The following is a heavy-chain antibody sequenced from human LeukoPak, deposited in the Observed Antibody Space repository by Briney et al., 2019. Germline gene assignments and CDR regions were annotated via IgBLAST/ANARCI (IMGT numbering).Heavy chain of an antibody. CDR3: ARDLDWGAFDA. V-gene: IGHV3-23*01. D-gene: IGHD3-9*01. CDR2: ISPSGSIS. J-gene: IGHJ5*02. CDR1: GFTFSSHG. Sequence: GGTLRLSCAASGFTFSSHGINWVRQAPGKGLEWVSGISPSGSISYYADSVKGRFTISRDNSKNTVSLQMNSLRAEDTALYYCARDLDWGAFDAWGQETLVTVSS.